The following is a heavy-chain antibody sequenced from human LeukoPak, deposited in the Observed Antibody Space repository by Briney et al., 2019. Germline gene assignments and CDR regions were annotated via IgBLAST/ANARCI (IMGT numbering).Heavy chain of an antibody. CDR2: ISYDGSNK. V-gene: IGHV3-30*03. D-gene: IGHD1-20*01. CDR1: GFTFSSYG. Sequence: GGSLRLSCAASGFTFSSYGMHWVRQAPGKGLEWVAVISYDGSNKYYADSVKGRFTISRDNSKNTLYLQMNSLRAEDTAVYHCARGSITGTRWGQGTLVTVST. CDR3: ARGSITGTR. J-gene: IGHJ4*02.